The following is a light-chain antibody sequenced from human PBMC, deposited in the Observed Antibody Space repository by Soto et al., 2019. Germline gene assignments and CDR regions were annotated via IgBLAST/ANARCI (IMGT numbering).Light chain of an antibody. V-gene: IGKV1-9*01. CDR1: QDISNY. J-gene: IGKJ5*01. CDR2: AAS. CDR3: QQLNSYPSIT. Sequence: EIQMTQYPSSLSASVGDRVTITCQASQDISNYLNWYQQKPGKAPKLLIYAASTLQSGVPSRFSGSGSGTEFTLTISSLQPEDFATYYCQQLNSYPSITFGQGTRLEI.